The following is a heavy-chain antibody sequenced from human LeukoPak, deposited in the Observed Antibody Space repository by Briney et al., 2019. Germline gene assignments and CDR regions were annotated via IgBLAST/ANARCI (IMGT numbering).Heavy chain of an antibody. V-gene: IGHV1-69*13. CDR3: VWFGELRWFDP. CDR2: IIPIFGTA. CDR1: GYTFTNFG. J-gene: IGHJ5*02. D-gene: IGHD3-10*01. Sequence: EASVKVSCKASGYTFTNFGISWVRQAPGQGLEWMGGIIPIFGTANYAQKFQGRVTITADESTSTAYMELSSLRSEDTAVYYCVWFGELRWFDPWGQGTLVTVSS.